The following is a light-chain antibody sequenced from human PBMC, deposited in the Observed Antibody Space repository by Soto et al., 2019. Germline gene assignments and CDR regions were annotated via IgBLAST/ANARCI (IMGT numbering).Light chain of an antibody. J-gene: IGKJ5*01. CDR2: AAS. CDR3: QQTYTGAN. Sequence: DIQMTQYPSSLSASVGDRVTISCRPSETIGNYVNWYQHRPGKAPYLLISAASFLQSGVPSRFSGSGSGTDFTLTINSLQPEDFASYYCQQTYTGANFGQGTRLAIK. V-gene: IGKV1-39*01. CDR1: ETIGNY.